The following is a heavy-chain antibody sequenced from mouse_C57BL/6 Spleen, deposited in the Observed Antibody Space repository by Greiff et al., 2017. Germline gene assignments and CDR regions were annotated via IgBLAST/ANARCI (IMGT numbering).Heavy chain of an antibody. J-gene: IGHJ4*01. V-gene: IGHV5-4*01. CDR3: AGDYYGSSYGDTKDY. Sequence: DVQLVESGGGLVKPGGSLKLSCAASGFTFSSYAMSWVRQTPEKRLEWVATISDGGSYTYYPDNVKGRFTISRDNAKNNLYLQMSHLKSEDTAMYYCAGDYYGSSYGDTKDYWGQGTSVTVSS. CDR2: ISDGGSYT. CDR1: GFTFSSYA. D-gene: IGHD1-1*01.